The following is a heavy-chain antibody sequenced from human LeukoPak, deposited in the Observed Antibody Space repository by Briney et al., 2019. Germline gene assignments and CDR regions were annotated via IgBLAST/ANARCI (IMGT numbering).Heavy chain of an antibody. V-gene: IGHV1-46*01. J-gene: IGHJ3*02. Sequence: ASVKVSCKASGYTFTSYYMHGVRQAPGQGLEWMGIINPSGGSTSYAQKFQGRVTMTRDTSISTAYMELSRLRSDDTAVYYCARVFNYGDYVGRSREPHNAFDIWGQGTMVTVSS. CDR1: GYTFTSYY. D-gene: IGHD4-17*01. CDR3: ARVFNYGDYVGRSREPHNAFDI. CDR2: INPSGGST.